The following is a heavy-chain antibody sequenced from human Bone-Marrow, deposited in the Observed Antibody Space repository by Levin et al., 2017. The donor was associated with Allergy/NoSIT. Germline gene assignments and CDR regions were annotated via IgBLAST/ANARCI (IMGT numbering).Heavy chain of an antibody. CDR1: GFSFDSHA. D-gene: IGHD6-19*01. Sequence: GGSLRLSCAASGFSFDSHAMHWVRQAPGKGLEWVALISFHGFDTYYGDSAKGRFTISRDDSKNMVFLQVSALTPEDTGVYYCARDGRIAMAGSPYLQKWGQGTPVTVSS. V-gene: IGHV3-30-3*01. CDR2: ISFHGFDT. J-gene: IGHJ1*01. CDR3: ARDGRIAMAGSPYLQK.